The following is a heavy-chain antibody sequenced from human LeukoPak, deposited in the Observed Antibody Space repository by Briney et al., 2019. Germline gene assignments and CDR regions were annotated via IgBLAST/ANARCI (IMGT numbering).Heavy chain of an antibody. J-gene: IGHJ4*02. D-gene: IGHD6-13*01. V-gene: IGHV3-7*01. CDR2: IKQDGSEK. Sequence: GGSLRLSCAASGFTFSSYCMSWVRQAPGKGLEWVANIKQDGSEKYYVDSVKGRFTISRDNAKNSLYLQMNSLRAEDTAVYYCAREGQQLVQIFDYWGQGTLVTVYS. CDR1: GFTFSSYC. CDR3: AREGQQLVQIFDY.